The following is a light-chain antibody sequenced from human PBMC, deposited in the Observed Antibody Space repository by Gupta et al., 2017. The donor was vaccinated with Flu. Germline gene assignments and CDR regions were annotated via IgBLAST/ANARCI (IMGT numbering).Light chain of an antibody. CDR1: SSNIGINY. V-gene: IGLV1-47*01. J-gene: IGLJ3*02. CDR2: TDY. CDR3: AAWDDSLSLWV. Sequence: IAMSGTSSNIGINYGYWYQHLPGTAPKLIIWTDYQRPSGVPDRFSGSKSGTSASLAISGLRSEDEGDYYCAAWDDSLSLWVFGGGTKLTVL.